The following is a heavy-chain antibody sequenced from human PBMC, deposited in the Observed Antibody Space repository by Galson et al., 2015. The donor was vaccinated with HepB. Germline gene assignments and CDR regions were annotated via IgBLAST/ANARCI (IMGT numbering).Heavy chain of an antibody. J-gene: IGHJ5*02. CDR1: GFTFRSYA. V-gene: IGHV3-48*01. CDR2: ISSSSTI. CDR3: ARGKHRNVLRFLEWLGFGP. D-gene: IGHD3-3*01. Sequence: SLRLSCAASGFTFRSYAMHWVRQAPGKGLEWVSYISSSSTIYYADSVKGRFTISRDNAKNSLYLQMNSLRAEDTAVYYCARGKHRNVLRFLEWLGFGPWGQGTLVTVSS.